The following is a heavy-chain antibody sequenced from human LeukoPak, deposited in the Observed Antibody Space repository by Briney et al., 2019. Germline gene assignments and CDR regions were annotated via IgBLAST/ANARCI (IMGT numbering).Heavy chain of an antibody. CDR3: ARGKRGGDVDAFDI. V-gene: IGHV4-59*12. Sequence: SETLSLTCAVSGSSISTSYWSWIRQPPGKGLEWIGNIFYSGSTNYNPSLKSRVTISVDTSKNQFSLKLSSVTAADTAVYYCARGKRGGDVDAFDIWGQGTMVTVSS. CDR1: GSSISTSY. D-gene: IGHD2-21*02. J-gene: IGHJ3*02. CDR2: IFYSGST.